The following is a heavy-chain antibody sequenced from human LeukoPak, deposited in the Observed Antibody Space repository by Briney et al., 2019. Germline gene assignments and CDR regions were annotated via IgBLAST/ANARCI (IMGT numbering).Heavy chain of an antibody. D-gene: IGHD6-13*01. CDR3: ARGRGAAAGTRIFDY. CDR1: GFTLSTYS. V-gene: IGHV3-48*02. J-gene: IGHJ4*02. Sequence: GGSLRLSCAASGFTLSTYSMNWVRQAPGKGLEWISCISSSSSIIYYADSVKGRFTISRDNAQQSLYLQMNSLRDEDTAVYYCARGRGAAAGTRIFDYWGQGTLVTVSS. CDR2: ISSSSSII.